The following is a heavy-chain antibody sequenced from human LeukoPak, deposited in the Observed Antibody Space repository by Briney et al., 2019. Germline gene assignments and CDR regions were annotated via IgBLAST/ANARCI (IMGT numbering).Heavy chain of an antibody. CDR1: GDSIRNYY. D-gene: IGHD3-16*01. Sequence: SETLSLTCTVSGDSIRNYYYSWIRQPPGKGLEWVGYIYYSGSTSYNPSLKSRVTISVDTSKNQFSLKLSSVTAADTAMYYCARHFTGPGTYTPYFGMGVWGQGTTVTVSS. CDR3: ARHFTGPGTYTPYFGMGV. V-gene: IGHV4-59*08. CDR2: IYYSGST. J-gene: IGHJ6*02.